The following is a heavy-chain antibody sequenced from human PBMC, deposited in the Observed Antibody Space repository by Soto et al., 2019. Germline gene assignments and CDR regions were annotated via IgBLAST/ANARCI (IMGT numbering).Heavy chain of an antibody. CDR2: IIPISGTA. Sequence: QVQLVQSGAEVKKPGSSVKVSCKASGGTFSSYAISWVRQAPGQGLEWMGGIIPISGTANYAQKFRARVTITADESTSTAYMELSSLRSEDTAVYYCARDSEGIVVVPAAPCGMDVWGQGTTVTVSS. CDR3: ARDSEGIVVVPAAPCGMDV. D-gene: IGHD2-2*01. CDR1: GGTFSSYA. J-gene: IGHJ6*02. V-gene: IGHV1-69*01.